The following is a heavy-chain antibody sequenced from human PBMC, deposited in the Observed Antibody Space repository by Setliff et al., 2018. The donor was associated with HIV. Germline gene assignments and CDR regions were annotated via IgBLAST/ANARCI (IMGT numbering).Heavy chain of an antibody. Sequence: KSSETLSLTCAVYGGSFSNYYWSWIRQPPGKGLEWIGEINYSGSTKYNPSLKSRVTMSVDTSKNQFSLKLNSVTAADTAVYFCARPTTGVGGGAAFDIWGQGTMVTVSS. J-gene: IGHJ3*02. CDR1: GGSFSNYY. V-gene: IGHV4-34*01. D-gene: IGHD2-8*01. CDR2: INYSGST. CDR3: ARPTTGVGGGAAFDI.